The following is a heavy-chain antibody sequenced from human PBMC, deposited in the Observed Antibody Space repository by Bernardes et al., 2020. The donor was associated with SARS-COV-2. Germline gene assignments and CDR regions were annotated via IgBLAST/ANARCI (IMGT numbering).Heavy chain of an antibody. CDR1: GFTFDDYA. V-gene: IGHV3-9*01. J-gene: IGHJ6*02. CDR2: ISWNSGSI. Sequence: SLSLSCAASGFTFDDYAMHWVRQAPGKGLEWVSGISWNSGSIGYADSVKGRFTISRDNAKNSLYLQMNSLRAEDTALYYCAKLSSGWYVGSGMDVWGQGTTVTVSS. CDR3: AKLSSGWYVGSGMDV. D-gene: IGHD6-19*01.